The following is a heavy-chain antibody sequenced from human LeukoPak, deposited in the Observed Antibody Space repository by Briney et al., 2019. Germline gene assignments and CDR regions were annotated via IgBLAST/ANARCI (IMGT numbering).Heavy chain of an antibody. D-gene: IGHD3-22*01. CDR2: ISDGGSFT. V-gene: IGHV3-21*01. Sequence: GGSLRLSCAASGFTFSDYGMTWVRQAPGKGLEWVSTISDGGSFTYYADSVKGRFTISRDNAKNSLYLQMNSLRAEDTAVYYCARDHATYYYDSSGYYDYWGQGTLVTVSS. J-gene: IGHJ4*02. CDR3: ARDHATYYYDSSGYYDY. CDR1: GFTFSDYG.